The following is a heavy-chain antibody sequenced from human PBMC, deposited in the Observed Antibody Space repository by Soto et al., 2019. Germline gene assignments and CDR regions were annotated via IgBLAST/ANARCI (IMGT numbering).Heavy chain of an antibody. D-gene: IGHD3-3*01. J-gene: IGHJ5*02. CDR1: GYTFTNYY. Sequence: ASVKVSCKASGYTFTNYYMHWVRQAPGQGLEWMGIINPSGGSTSYAQKFQGRVTMTRDTSTSTVYMELSSLRSEDTAVYYCASHPYGQPDYNWFDPWGQGTLVTVSS. V-gene: IGHV1-46*03. CDR2: INPSGGST. CDR3: ASHPYGQPDYNWFDP.